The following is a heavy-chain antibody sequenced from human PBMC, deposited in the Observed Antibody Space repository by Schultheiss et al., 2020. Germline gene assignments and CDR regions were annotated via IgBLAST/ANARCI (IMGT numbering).Heavy chain of an antibody. CDR1: GYSFTSYW. D-gene: IGHD2-15*01. CDR2: IYPGDSDT. CDR3: ARRYCITANCPGSFDY. J-gene: IGHJ4*02. V-gene: IGHV5-51*01. Sequence: GESLKISCKGSGYSFTSYWIGWVRQMPGKGLEWMGIIYPGDSDTRYSPSFQGQVTISADKSISTAYLQWSSLKASDTAMYFCARRYCITANCPGSFDYWGQGTLVTGSS.